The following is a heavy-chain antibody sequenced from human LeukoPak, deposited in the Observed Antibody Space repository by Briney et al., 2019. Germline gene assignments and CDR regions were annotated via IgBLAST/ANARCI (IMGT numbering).Heavy chain of an antibody. CDR3: AGDAGNSGYGCDL. Sequence: GGSLRLSCAASGFIFSQYSMNWVRQAPGKGLEWVSHIRSSSETFYADSVKGRFTISRDNARNSLYLQMNNLRGEDTAIYYCAGDAGNSGYGCDLWGQGTLVTVSS. J-gene: IGHJ5*02. CDR2: IRSSSET. V-gene: IGHV3-48*01. D-gene: IGHD5-12*01. CDR1: GFIFSQYS.